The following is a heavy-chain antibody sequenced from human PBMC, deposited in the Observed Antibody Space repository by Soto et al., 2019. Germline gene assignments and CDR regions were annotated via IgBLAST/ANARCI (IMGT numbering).Heavy chain of an antibody. Sequence: PGGSLRLSCAASGFTFNNYAMNWVRQAPGKGLEWVSSITSDGTSASYADSVKGRFTISRDNAKNTLYLQMNSLRAEDTAVYYCARDALVAGTTYFFDYWGQGTLVTVSS. CDR1: GFTFNNYA. J-gene: IGHJ4*02. D-gene: IGHD1-1*01. V-gene: IGHV3-74*01. CDR2: ITSDGTSA. CDR3: ARDALVAGTTYFFDY.